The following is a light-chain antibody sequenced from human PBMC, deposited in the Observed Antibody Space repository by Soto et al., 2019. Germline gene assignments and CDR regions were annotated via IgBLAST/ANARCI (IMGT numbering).Light chain of an antibody. Sequence: QSVLTQPPTVSGAPGQKVTISCSGSNSNIGNTYVSWYQQLPGTAPKLLIYENNKRPSGIPDRFSGSKSGTSATLGITGLQTGDEADYYCGAWDSGLSGYVFGTGTKLTVL. CDR3: GAWDSGLSGYV. J-gene: IGLJ1*01. CDR2: ENN. CDR1: NSNIGNTY. V-gene: IGLV1-51*02.